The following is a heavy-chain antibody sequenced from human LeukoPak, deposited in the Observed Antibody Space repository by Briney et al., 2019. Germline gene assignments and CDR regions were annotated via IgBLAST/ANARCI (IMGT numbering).Heavy chain of an antibody. CDR3: ARDHCSGGSCYSPEMDV. J-gene: IGHJ6*04. CDR1: GYSISSGYY. V-gene: IGHV4-38-2*02. D-gene: IGHD2-15*01. Sequence: PSETLSLTCAVSGYSISSGYYWGWIRQPPGKGLEWIGSIYHSGSTYYNPSLKSRVTISVETSKNQFYLKLSSVNAAGTAVYYCARDHCSGGSCYSPEMDVWGKGTTVTVSS. CDR2: IYHSGST.